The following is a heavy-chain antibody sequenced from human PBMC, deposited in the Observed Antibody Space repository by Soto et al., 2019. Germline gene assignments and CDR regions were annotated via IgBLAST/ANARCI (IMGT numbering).Heavy chain of an antibody. Sequence: PSETLSLTCTVSGGSISSYYWSWIRQPPGKGLELIGYIYYSGSTNYNPSLKSRVTISVDTSKNHFSLKLSSVTAADTALYYCARAGGYCSGGSCYTKFDYWGQGTLVTVSS. D-gene: IGHD2-15*01. J-gene: IGHJ4*02. V-gene: IGHV4-59*01. CDR3: ARAGGYCSGGSCYTKFDY. CDR1: GGSISSYY. CDR2: IYYSGST.